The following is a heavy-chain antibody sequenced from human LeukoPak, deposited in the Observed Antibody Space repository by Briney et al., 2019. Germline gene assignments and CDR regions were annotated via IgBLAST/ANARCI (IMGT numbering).Heavy chain of an antibody. CDR2: INTDETVT. J-gene: IGHJ4*02. CDR3: ATKQWLAPPPDS. D-gene: IGHD6-19*01. CDR1: GFTFSKYW. V-gene: IGHV3-74*01. Sequence: HPGGSLRLSCAASGFTFSKYWMLWVRQAPGKGLESVSRINTDETVTTYADSVKGRFTVSRDNADNTMFLQMNSVRDEDTAVYYCATKQWLAPPPDSWGQGTPVTVSS.